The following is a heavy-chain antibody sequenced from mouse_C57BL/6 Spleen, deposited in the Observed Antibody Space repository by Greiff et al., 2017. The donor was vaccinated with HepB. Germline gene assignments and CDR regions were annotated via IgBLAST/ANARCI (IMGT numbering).Heavy chain of an antibody. V-gene: IGHV1-81*01. Sequence: QVQLKESGAELARPGASVKLSCKASGYTFTSYGISWVKQRTGQGLEWIGEIYPRSGNTYYNEKFKGKATLTADKSSSTAYMELRSLTSEDSAVYFCARSGSPLAMDYWGQGTSVTVSS. J-gene: IGHJ4*01. CDR2: IYPRSGNT. D-gene: IGHD6-2*01. CDR3: ARSGSPLAMDY. CDR1: GYTFTSYG.